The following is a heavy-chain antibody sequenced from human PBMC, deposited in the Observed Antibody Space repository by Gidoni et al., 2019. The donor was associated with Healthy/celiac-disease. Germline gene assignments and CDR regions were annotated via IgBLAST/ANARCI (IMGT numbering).Heavy chain of an antibody. CDR2: IWYDGSNK. CDR3: ARDFVNERGNYYYYMDV. J-gene: IGHJ6*03. Sequence: QVQLVESGGGVVQPGSSLILSGAASALTFSRYSMHWFRQAPGKGLEWGAVIWYDGSNKYYADSVKGRFTISRDNYKNTLYLQMNSLRAEDTAVYYCARDFVNERGNYYYYMDVWGKGTTVTVSS. V-gene: IGHV3-33*01. CDR1: ALTFSRYS. D-gene: IGHD1-1*01.